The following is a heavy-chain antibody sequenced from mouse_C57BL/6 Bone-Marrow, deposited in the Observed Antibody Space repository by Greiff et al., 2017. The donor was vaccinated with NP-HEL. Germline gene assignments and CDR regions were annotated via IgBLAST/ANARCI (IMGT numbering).Heavy chain of an antibody. J-gene: IGHJ3*01. D-gene: IGHD1-1*01. CDR1: GFTFSSYT. Sequence: EVQGVESGGGLVKPGGSLKLSCAASGFTFSSYTMSWVRQTPEKRLEWVATISGGGGNTYYPDSVKGRFTISRDNAKNTLYLQMSSLRSEDTALYYCERPLSSYPFAYWGQGTLVTVSA. V-gene: IGHV5-9*01. CDR2: ISGGGGNT. CDR3: ERPLSSYPFAY.